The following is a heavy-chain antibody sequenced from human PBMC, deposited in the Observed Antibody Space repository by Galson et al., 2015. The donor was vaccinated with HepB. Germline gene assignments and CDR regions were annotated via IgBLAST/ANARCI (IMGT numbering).Heavy chain of an antibody. V-gene: IGHV3-23*01. CDR2: ISGSGGST. D-gene: IGHD6-13*01. CDR1: GFTFSSYA. J-gene: IGHJ4*02. Sequence: SLRLSCAASGFTFSSYAMSWVRQAPGKGLEWVSAISGSGGSTYYADSVKGRFTISRDNSKNTRYLQMNSLRAEDTAVYYCANGGSPLAGNFDYWGQGTLVTVSS. CDR3: ANGGSPLAGNFDY.